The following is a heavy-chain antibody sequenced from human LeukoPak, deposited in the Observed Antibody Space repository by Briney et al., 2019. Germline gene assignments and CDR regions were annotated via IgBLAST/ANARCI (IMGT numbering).Heavy chain of an antibody. J-gene: IGHJ5*02. D-gene: IGHD5-12*01. Sequence: GSSVKVSCKASGGTFSSYAISWVRQAPGQGLEWMGRIIPIFGTANYAQKFQGRVTITTDESTSTAYMELSSLRSEDTAVYYCARDTAIVATIIPGGWSDPWGQGTLVTVSS. CDR2: IIPIFGTA. CDR3: ARDTAIVATIIPGGWSDP. V-gene: IGHV1-69*05. CDR1: GGTFSSYA.